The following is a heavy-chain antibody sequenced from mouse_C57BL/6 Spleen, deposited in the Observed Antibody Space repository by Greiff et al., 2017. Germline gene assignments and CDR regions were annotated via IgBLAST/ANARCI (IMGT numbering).Heavy chain of an antibody. V-gene: IGHV1-4*01. CDR3: APDLLLRSYYFDY. Sequence: QVQLKQSGAELARPGASVKMSCKASGYTFTSYTMHWVKQRPGQGLEWIGYINPSSGYTKYNQKFKDKATLTADKSSSTAYMQLSSLTSEDSAVYYCAPDLLLRSYYFDYWGQGTTLTVSS. CDR1: GYTFTSYT. J-gene: IGHJ2*01. D-gene: IGHD1-1*01. CDR2: INPSSGYT.